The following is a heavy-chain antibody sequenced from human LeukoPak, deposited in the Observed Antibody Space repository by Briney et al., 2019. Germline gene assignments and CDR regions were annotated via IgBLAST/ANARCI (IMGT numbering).Heavy chain of an antibody. CDR2: IISMFGTA. Sequence: SVKVSCTASGGTFSSYAISWVRQAPGQGLEWMGGIISMFGTANSAQKFQGRVTITAHKSTSTAYMELSSLRSEDTAVYYCARGGDRDALDIWGQGTMVTVSS. D-gene: IGHD2-21*02. J-gene: IGHJ3*02. CDR1: GGTFSSYA. CDR3: ARGGDRDALDI. V-gene: IGHV1-69*06.